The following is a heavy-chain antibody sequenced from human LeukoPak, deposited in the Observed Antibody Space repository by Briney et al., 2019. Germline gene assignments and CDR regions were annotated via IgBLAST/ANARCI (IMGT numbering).Heavy chain of an antibody. D-gene: IGHD3-16*01. J-gene: IGHJ4*02. CDR1: GYSLTTGYY. Sequence: PSETLSLTCTVSGYSLTTGYYWGWIRQPPGKGLEWIGSIYHSGSTYYNPSLKSRVTISVDTSKNQFSLKLSSVTAADTAVYYCARYGLEGPLDYWGQGTLVTVSS. V-gene: IGHV4-38-2*02. CDR2: IYHSGST. CDR3: ARYGLEGPLDY.